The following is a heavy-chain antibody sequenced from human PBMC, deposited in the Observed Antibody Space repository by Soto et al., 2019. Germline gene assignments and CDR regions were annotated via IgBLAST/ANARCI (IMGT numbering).Heavy chain of an antibody. CDR1: GYSFTTNW. D-gene: IGHD1-1*01. Sequence: EVQLVQSGAEVKKPGESLRISCQGSGYSFTTNWITWVRQMPGKGLEWMGRIDPGDSYPNYSPSFQGHVTISVDKSISTAYLQWSSLKASDTDMYYCARGVNTKDALEASYYGMDDWGQGTTVTVS. V-gene: IGHV5-10-1*03. J-gene: IGHJ6*02. CDR2: IDPGDSYP. CDR3: ARGVNTKDALEASYYGMDD.